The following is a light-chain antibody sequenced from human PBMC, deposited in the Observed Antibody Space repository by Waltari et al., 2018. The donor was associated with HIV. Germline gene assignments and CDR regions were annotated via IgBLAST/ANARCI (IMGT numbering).Light chain of an antibody. CDR2: HDT. CDR3: QVWDTNTGRYVI. V-gene: IGLV3-21*01. CDR1: NMGSQS. Sequence: SYVLTQSPSVSVAPGKTARITCGGINMGSQSVNWYQQKPGQAPAMVIYHDTDRPSGIPDRFSGSKSEATATLTIRRVGAGDEADYYCQVWDTNTGRYVIFGGGTNLAV. J-gene: IGLJ2*01.